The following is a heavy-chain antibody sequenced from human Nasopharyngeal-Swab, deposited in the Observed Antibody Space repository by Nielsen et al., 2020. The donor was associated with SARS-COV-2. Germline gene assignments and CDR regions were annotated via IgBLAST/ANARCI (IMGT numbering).Heavy chain of an antibody. CDR2: ISYDGSNK. Sequence: GESLKISCAASGFTFSSYGMHWVRQAPGKGLEWVAVISYDGSNKYYADSVKGRFTISRDNSKNTLYLQMNSLRAEDTAVYYCARDHGDYDILTGYYVDYYGMDVWGQGTTVTVSS. V-gene: IGHV3-30*03. CDR1: GFTFSSYG. CDR3: ARDHGDYDILTGYYVDYYGMDV. J-gene: IGHJ6*02. D-gene: IGHD3-9*01.